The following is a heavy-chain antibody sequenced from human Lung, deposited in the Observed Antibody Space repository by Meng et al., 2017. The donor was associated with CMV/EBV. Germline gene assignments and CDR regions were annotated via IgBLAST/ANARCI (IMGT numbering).Heavy chain of an antibody. V-gene: IGHV3-7*01. CDR1: GFTFSSYW. CDR2: IDQDGTVV. CDR3: ARDPYDNGGYGAFDI. J-gene: IGHJ3*02. D-gene: IGHD3-22*01. Sequence: GESMNISCAASGFTFSSYWMTWVRRSPGRGLEWVANIDQDGTVVVYVDSVKGRFSISRDNAKNALHLQMDRLGVEDTAVYYCARDPYDNGGYGAFDIWGQGTXV.